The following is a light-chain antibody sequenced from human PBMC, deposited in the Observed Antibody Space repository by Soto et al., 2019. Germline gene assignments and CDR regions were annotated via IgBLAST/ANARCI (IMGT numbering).Light chain of an antibody. Sequence: DIQMTQSPSILSASVGDRVTITCRASQSVSNWLAWYQQKTGKAPQLLIYDVSTLRSGVPPRFSGRGSGTQFFLTISSLQHDDVSTYHCQQYHSYYSPTFGPGTKLEI. J-gene: IGKJ3*01. CDR1: QSVSNW. V-gene: IGKV1-5*01. CDR3: QQYHSYYSPT. CDR2: DVS.